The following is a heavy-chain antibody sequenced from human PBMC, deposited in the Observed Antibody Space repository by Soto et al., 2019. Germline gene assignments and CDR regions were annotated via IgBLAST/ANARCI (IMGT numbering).Heavy chain of an antibody. CDR1: GFTFSTYD. Sequence: EVQLLESGGGLVQPGGSLRLSCAASGFTFSTYDMTWVRQAPGKGLEWVSTIGGGGDRTYYADSVKGRLTISRDNSKNTLYLQMNRLRAEDTAVYYCAKRYCGGDCYWGFDYWGQGTLVTVSS. V-gene: IGHV3-23*01. D-gene: IGHD2-21*02. CDR3: AKRYCGGDCYWGFDY. J-gene: IGHJ4*02. CDR2: IGGGGDRT.